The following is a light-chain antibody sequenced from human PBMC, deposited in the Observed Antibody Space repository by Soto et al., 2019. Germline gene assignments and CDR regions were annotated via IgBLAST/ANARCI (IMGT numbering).Light chain of an antibody. CDR3: SSYTSSRTLYV. CDR2: DVS. Sequence: QSALTQPASVSGSPGQSITISCTGAISDVGIYNYVSWYQQHPGKAPKLIIYDVSNRPSGVSNRFSGSKSGNTASLTISGLQAEDEADYYCSSYTSSRTLYVFGTGTRSPS. J-gene: IGLJ1*01. CDR1: ISDVGIYNY. V-gene: IGLV2-14*01.